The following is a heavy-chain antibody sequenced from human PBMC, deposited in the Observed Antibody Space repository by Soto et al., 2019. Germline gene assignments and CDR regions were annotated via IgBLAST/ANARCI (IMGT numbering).Heavy chain of an antibody. V-gene: IGHV1-18*01. J-gene: IGHJ5*02. CDR1: GYTFINYG. CDR2: INTYSGNT. D-gene: IGHD3-10*01. Sequence: QVQLVQSGAEVKKPGASVKVSCKASGYTFINYGISWVRQAPGQGLEWMGWINTYSGNTNHAQKLQGRVTMTTATSTSSAYMELRSLRSDDTAVYYCARGVGSGTYYNQYNWFDPWGQGTLVTVSS. CDR3: ARGVGSGTYYNQYNWFDP.